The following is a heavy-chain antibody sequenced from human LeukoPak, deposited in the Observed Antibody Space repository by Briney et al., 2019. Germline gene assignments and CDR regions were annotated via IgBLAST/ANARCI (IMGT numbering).Heavy chain of an antibody. D-gene: IGHD6-6*01. Sequence: GEPLKISCKGSGYSFTSYWIGWVRQTPGKGLEWMGSTYPGDSDTRYSPSFQGQVTISADKSISTAYLQWSSLKASDTAMYYCARQGEYSSSYYFDYWGQGTLVTVSS. V-gene: IGHV5-51*01. CDR3: ARQGEYSSSYYFDY. CDR1: GYSFTSYW. J-gene: IGHJ4*02. CDR2: TYPGDSDT.